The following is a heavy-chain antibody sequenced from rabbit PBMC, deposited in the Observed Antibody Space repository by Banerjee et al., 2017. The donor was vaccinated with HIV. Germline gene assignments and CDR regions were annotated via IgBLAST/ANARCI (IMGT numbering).Heavy chain of an antibody. CDR2: IVVAKGNT. CDR1: GFSFSTSYY. CDR3: VKDYSGWGADL. V-gene: IGHV1S7*01. Sequence: QLEESGGDLVKPGASLTLTCTASGFSFSTSYYMSWVRQAPGKGLERIGVIVVAKGNTYYASWVNGRFTISSDNAQNTVFLQLHSLTAADTATYFCVKDYSGWGADLWGPGTLVTVS. D-gene: IGHD4-1*01. J-gene: IGHJ4*01.